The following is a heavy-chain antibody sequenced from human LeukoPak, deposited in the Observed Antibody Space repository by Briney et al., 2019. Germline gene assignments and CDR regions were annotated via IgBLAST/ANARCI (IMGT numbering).Heavy chain of an antibody. CDR2: INPSGGST. D-gene: IGHD6-19*01. Sequence: ASVKVSCKASGYTFTSYYMHWVRQAPGQGLEWMGIINPSGGSTSYAQKFQGRVTMTRNTSISTAYMELSSLRSEDTAVYYCARGQWLVPFDYWGQGTLVTVSS. CDR3: ARGQWLVPFDY. CDR1: GYTFTSYY. J-gene: IGHJ4*02. V-gene: IGHV1-46*01.